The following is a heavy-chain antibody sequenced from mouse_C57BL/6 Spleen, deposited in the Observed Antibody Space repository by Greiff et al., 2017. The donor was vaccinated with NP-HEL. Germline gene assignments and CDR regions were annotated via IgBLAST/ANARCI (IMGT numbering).Heavy chain of an antibody. D-gene: IGHD4-1*01. J-gene: IGHJ3*01. CDR1: GYTFTDYY. CDR3: ARITGTAEAWFAY. CDR2: INPYNGGT. Sequence: EVQLQQSGPVLVKPGASVKMSCKASGYTFTDYYMNWVKQSHGKSLEWIGVINPYNGGTSYNQKFKGKATLTVDKSSSTAYMELNSLTSEDSAVYYCARITGTAEAWFAYWGQGTLVTVSA. V-gene: IGHV1-19*01.